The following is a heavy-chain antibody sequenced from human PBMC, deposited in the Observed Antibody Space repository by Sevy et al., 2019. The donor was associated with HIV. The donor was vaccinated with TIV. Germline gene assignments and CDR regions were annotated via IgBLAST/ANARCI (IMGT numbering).Heavy chain of an antibody. CDR2: ISWNSGSI. CDR3: AKDSGSYCDAFDI. Sequence: GGSLRLSCAASGFTFDDYAMHWVRQAPGKGLEWVSGISWNSGSIGYADSVKGRFTISRDNAKNSLYLQMNSLRAEDTALYYCAKDSGSYCDAFDIWGQGTMVTVSS. CDR1: GFTFDDYA. V-gene: IGHV3-9*01. D-gene: IGHD1-26*01. J-gene: IGHJ3*02.